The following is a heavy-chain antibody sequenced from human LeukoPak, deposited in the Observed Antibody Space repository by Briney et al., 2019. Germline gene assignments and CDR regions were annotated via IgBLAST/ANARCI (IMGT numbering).Heavy chain of an antibody. CDR3: ARDGSSWSFDY. Sequence: GGSLRLSCAASGFTFSDYYMNWIRQAPGQGLEWVSYITSSGSTIYYADSVKGRFTISRDNAKNSLYLQMNSLRAEDTAVYYCARDGSSWSFDYSGQGTLVTVSS. J-gene: IGHJ4*02. CDR2: ITSSGSTI. CDR1: GFTFSDYY. D-gene: IGHD6-13*01. V-gene: IGHV3-11*01.